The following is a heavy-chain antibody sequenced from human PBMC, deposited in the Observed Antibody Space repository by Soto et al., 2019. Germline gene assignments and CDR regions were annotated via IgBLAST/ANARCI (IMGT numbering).Heavy chain of an antibody. J-gene: IGHJ5*02. CDR3: AIASIAVAGTGWFDP. V-gene: IGHV4-34*01. CDR2: INHSGST. Sequence: SETLSLTCAVYGGSFSGYYWSWIRQPPGKGLEWIGEINHSGSTNYNPSLKSRVTISVDTSKNQFSLKLSSVTAADTAVYYCAIASIAVAGTGWFDPWGQGTLVTVSS. D-gene: IGHD6-19*01. CDR1: GGSFSGYY.